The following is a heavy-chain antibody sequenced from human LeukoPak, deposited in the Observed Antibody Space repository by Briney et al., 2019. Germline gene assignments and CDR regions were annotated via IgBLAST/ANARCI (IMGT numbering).Heavy chain of an antibody. J-gene: IGHJ4*02. CDR3: ARSGLYYPGSGSFDY. CDR1: GDSVTSGGYY. CDR2: IYYTGST. D-gene: IGHD3-10*01. V-gene: IGHV4-31*03. Sequence: SETLSLTCTVSGDSVTSGGYYWNWIRHPPVKALEGMGYIYYTGSTNYNPSLKSRINISADTSKNQFSLKLKSVTAADTAIYYCARSGLYYPGSGSFDYWGQGALVTVSS.